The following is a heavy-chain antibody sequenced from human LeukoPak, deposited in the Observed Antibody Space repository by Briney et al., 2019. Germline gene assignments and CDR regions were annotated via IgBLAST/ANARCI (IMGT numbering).Heavy chain of an antibody. CDR3: ARVGYYYYYGMDV. V-gene: IGHV4-59*01. CDR2: IYYSGST. D-gene: IGHD1-26*01. Sequence: SETLSLTCTVSGGSISSYYWSWIRQPPGKGLEWIGYIYYSGSTNYNPSLRSRVTISVDTSKNQFSLKLSSVTAADTAVYYCARVGYYYYYGMDVWGQGTTVTVSS. CDR1: GGSISSYY. J-gene: IGHJ6*02.